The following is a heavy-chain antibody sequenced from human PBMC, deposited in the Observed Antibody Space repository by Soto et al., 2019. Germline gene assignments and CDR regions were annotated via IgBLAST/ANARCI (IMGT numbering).Heavy chain of an antibody. J-gene: IGHJ3*02. Sequence: QVQLQESGPGLMEPSETLSLTCTVSGASVSNYYWNWVRQPPGKGLEWIGYIHYTGDSKYNPSLKSRVTMSVDTSKNQLSLKMTSVTAADTAVYYCARWGHPAVKAYDIWGQGAMVTVSS. D-gene: IGHD2-21*01. CDR2: IHYTGDS. CDR1: GASVSNYY. V-gene: IGHV4-59*02. CDR3: ARWGHPAVKAYDI.